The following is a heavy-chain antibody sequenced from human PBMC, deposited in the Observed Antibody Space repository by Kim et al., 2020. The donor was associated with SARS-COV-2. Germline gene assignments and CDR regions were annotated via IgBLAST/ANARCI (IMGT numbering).Heavy chain of an antibody. CDR3: ATLGDTPAGGSRRRDDI. CDR1: GFTFSSYE. V-gene: IGHV3-48*03. J-gene: IGHJ3*02. Sequence: GGSLRLSCAASGFTFSSYEMNWVRQAPGKGLEWVSYISSSGSTIYYADSVKGRFTISRDNAKNSLYLQMNSLRAEDTAVYYCATLGDTPAGGSRRRDDIWGQGTMVTVSS. CDR2: ISSSGSTI. D-gene: IGHD2-15*01.